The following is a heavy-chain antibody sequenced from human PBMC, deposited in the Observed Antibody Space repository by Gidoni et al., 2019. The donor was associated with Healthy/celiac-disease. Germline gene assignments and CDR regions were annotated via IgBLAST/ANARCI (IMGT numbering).Heavy chain of an antibody. Sequence: VQLVESGGRVVQPGGSMRPSYAASGCTFSSYGMHWVGQAPGKGLEWGAVISYDGSNKYYAYSVKGRFTISRDNSKNTLYLQMNSLRAEDTAVYYCAKDNWKYSSSFPDYWGQGTLVTVSS. CDR2: ISYDGSNK. CDR1: GCTFSSYG. J-gene: IGHJ4*02. V-gene: IGHV3-30*18. CDR3: AKDNWKYSSSFPDY. D-gene: IGHD6-6*01.